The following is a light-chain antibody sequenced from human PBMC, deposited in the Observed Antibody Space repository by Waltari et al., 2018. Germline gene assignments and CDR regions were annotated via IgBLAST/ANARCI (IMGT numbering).Light chain of an antibody. CDR2: DDS. Sequence: SYVLTQPPSVLVAPGTTARLTCGGTTMGSKRGAWYQQKPGQAPVLVVYDDSDRPSGIPERFSGSNSGNTATLTISRVEAGDEADYYCQVWDSSSDPLFGGGTKLTVL. CDR1: TMGSKR. V-gene: IGLV3-21*03. J-gene: IGLJ2*01. CDR3: QVWDSSSDPL.